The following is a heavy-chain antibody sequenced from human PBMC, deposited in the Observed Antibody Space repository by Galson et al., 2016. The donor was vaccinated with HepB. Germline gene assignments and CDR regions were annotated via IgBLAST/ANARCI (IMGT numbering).Heavy chain of an antibody. V-gene: IGHV3-33*01. CDR3: ARDGTTPQEFAAFDI. Sequence: SLRLSCAASGFTFSSDGMHWVRQAAGKGLEWVAGIWFDGSRKYYADSVKGRFTVSRDNSKHTLYLQRNNLRDEDTAVYYCARDGTTPQEFAAFDIWGQGTLVTVSS. J-gene: IGHJ4*02. CDR2: IWFDGSRK. D-gene: IGHD1-7*01. CDR1: GFTFSSDG.